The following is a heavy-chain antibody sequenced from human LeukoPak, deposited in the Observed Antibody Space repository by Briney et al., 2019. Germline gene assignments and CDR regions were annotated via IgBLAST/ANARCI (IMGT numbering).Heavy chain of an antibody. CDR1: GFTFSSYE. CDR2: ISSSGSTI. J-gene: IGHJ4*02. V-gene: IGHV3-48*03. D-gene: IGHD3-16*02. CDR3: ARDRYDYVWGSYRRPFHFDY. Sequence: GGSLRLSCAASGFTFSSYEMNWVRQAPGKGLEWVSYISSSGSTIYYADSVKGRFTISRDNAKNSLYLQMNSLRAEDTAVYYCARDRYDYVWGSYRRPFHFDYWAREPWSPSPQ.